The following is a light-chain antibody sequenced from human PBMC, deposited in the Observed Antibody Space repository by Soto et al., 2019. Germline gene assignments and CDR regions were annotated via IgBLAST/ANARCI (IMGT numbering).Light chain of an antibody. CDR1: QGIGND. Sequence: AIQMAQSPSSLSASVGDRVTITCRASQGIGNDVGWYQQKPGKAPKLLLYAATTLQSGVPSRFSGTRSGTDFTLTISSQQPEDFANYYCLQDHNSPLTFGPGTKVDIK. J-gene: IGKJ3*01. V-gene: IGKV1-6*02. CDR3: LQDHNSPLT. CDR2: AAT.